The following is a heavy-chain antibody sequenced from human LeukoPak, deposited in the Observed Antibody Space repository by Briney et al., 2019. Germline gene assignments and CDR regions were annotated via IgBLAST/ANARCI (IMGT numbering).Heavy chain of an antibody. CDR1: GFTFSSHS. V-gene: IGHV3-30*03. Sequence: PGGSLRLSCAASGFTFSSHSMNWVRQAPGKGLEWVAIISYDGSNKYYADSVKGRFTISRDKSKNTLYLQMNSLRGEDTAVYYCARSAAAGRIVATFDYWGQGTLVTVSS. J-gene: IGHJ4*02. D-gene: IGHD5-12*01. CDR3: ARSAAAGRIVATFDY. CDR2: ISYDGSNK.